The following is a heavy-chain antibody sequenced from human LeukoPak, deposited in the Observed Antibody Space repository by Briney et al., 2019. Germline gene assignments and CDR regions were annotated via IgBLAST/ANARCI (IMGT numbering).Heavy chain of an antibody. J-gene: IGHJ4*02. Sequence: SETLSLTCTVSGASISSFSWSWIRQPAGKGLEWIGRISTSGSTNYNPSLKSRVTMSVDTSKNQFSLKLSSVTAADTAVYYCASETTVIGFFDYWGQGTLVTVSS. CDR3: ASETTVIGFFDY. CDR2: ISTSGST. CDR1: GASISSFS. D-gene: IGHD4-11*01. V-gene: IGHV4-4*07.